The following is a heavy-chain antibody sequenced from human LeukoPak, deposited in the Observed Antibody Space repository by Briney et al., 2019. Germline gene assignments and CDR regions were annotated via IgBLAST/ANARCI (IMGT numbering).Heavy chain of an antibody. CDR1: GGSISSSNYY. CDR2: IYHSGST. Sequence: SETLSLTCTVSGGSISSSNYYWGWIRQPPGKGLEWIGSIYHSGSTYYNPSLKSRVTISVDTSKNQFSLKLSSVTAADTAVYYCARPWGSSWYWVNAFDIWGQGTMVTVSS. V-gene: IGHV4-39*01. CDR3: ARPWGSSWYWVNAFDI. J-gene: IGHJ3*02. D-gene: IGHD6-13*01.